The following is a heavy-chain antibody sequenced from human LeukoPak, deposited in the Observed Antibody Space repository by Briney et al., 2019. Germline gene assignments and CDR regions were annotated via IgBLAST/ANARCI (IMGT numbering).Heavy chain of an antibody. J-gene: IGHJ4*02. CDR1: GYSFSSYW. Sequence: GESLKISCKGSGYSFSSYWIGWVRQMPGKGLEWMGIIYPGGSDTRYSPSFQGQVTISADKSISTAYLQWSSLRASDTAMYYCVRPVNYGDHGDYWGQGTLVTVSS. V-gene: IGHV5-51*01. D-gene: IGHD4-17*01. CDR3: VRPVNYGDHGDY. CDR2: IYPGGSDT.